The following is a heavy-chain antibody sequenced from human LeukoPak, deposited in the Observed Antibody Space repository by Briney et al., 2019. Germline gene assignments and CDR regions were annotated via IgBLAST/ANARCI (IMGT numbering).Heavy chain of an antibody. V-gene: IGHV4-59*01. CDR3: AREYSSSWYPSGYYYYYMDV. D-gene: IGHD6-13*01. CDR2: IYYSGST. Sequence: SETLSLTCTVSGGSISSYYWSWIRQPPGKGLEWIGYIYYSGSTNYNPSLKSRVTISVDTSKNQFSLKLSSVTAADTAVYYCAREYSSSWYPSGYYYYYMDVWGKGTTVTVSS. CDR1: GGSISSYY. J-gene: IGHJ6*03.